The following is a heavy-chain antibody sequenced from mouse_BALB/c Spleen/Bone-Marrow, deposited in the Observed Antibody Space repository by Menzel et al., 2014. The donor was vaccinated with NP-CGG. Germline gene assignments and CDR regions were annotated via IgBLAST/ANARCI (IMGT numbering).Heavy chain of an antibody. D-gene: IGHD2-14*01. CDR3: ARYRLGTYFDY. J-gene: IGHJ2*01. V-gene: IGHV14-3*02. CDR2: IDPANGNT. Sequence: EVKLMESGAELVKPGASVMLSCTASGFNIKDTYMDWVKQRPEQGLEWIGRIDPANGNTKYDPKFQGKATITADTSSNAAYLQLSSLTSEDTAVYYCARYRLGTYFDYWGQGTTLTVSS. CDR1: GFNIKDTY.